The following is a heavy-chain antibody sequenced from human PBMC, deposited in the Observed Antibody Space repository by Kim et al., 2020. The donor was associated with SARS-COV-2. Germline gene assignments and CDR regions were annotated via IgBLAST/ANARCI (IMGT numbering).Heavy chain of an antibody. Sequence: SETLSLTCTVSGGSISSYYWSWIRQPPGKGLEWIGFIYYSGSTNYNPSLKSRVTISVVTSKNQFSLKLSSVTAADTAVYYCARGVGAAAGINNHYYYGMDVWGQGTTVTVSS. J-gene: IGHJ6*02. V-gene: IGHV4-59*01. CDR2: IYYSGST. D-gene: IGHD6-13*01. CDR1: GGSISSYY. CDR3: ARGVGAAAGINNHYYYGMDV.